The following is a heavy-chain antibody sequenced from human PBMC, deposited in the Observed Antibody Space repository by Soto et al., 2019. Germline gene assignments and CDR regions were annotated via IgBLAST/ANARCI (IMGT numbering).Heavy chain of an antibody. CDR2: IIPIFGTA. D-gene: IGHD6-13*01. Sequence: QVQLVQSGAEVKKPGSSVKVSCKASGGTFSSYAISWVRQAPRQGLEWMGGIIPIFGTANYAQKFQGRVTITADKSTSTAYMELSSLRSEDTAVYYCARARAPYSSSWYAYFDYWGQGTLVTVSS. CDR3: ARARAPYSSSWYAYFDY. CDR1: GGTFSSYA. V-gene: IGHV1-69*06. J-gene: IGHJ4*02.